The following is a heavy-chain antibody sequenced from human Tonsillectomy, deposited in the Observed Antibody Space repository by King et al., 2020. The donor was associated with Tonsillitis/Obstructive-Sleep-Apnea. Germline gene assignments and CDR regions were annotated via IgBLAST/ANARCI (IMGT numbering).Heavy chain of an antibody. J-gene: IGHJ6*03. CDR3: ARYISGWYRAVNVNYMDV. D-gene: IGHD6-19*01. V-gene: IGHV4-59*01. Sequence: VQLQESGPGLVKPSETLSLTCTVSGGSISSYYWSWIRQPPGKGLEWIGYIYYSGSTNYNPSLKSRVTISVDTSKNQFSLKLSSVTAADTAVYYCARYISGWYRAVNVNYMDVWGKGTTVTVSS. CDR2: IYYSGST. CDR1: GGSISSYY.